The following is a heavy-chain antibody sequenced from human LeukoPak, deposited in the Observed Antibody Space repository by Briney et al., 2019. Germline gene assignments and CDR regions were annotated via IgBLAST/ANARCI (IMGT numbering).Heavy chain of an antibody. CDR1: GFTFSSYA. V-gene: IGHV3-23*01. D-gene: IGHD4-11*01. CDR3: AKGSATYTYLSDY. J-gene: IGHJ4*02. Sequence: GGSLRLSCAASGFTFSSYAMSWVRQSPGKGLEWVSVISGSGGSTYYADSVKGRFTISGDYSKNTLYLQMNSLRAEDTAVYYCAKGSATYTYLSDYWGQGTLVTVSS. CDR2: ISGSGGST.